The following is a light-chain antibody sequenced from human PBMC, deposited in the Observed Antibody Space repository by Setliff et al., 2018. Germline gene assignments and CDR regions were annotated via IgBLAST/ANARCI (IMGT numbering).Light chain of an antibody. CDR2: EVI. CDR1: SSDVGAYSH. V-gene: IGLV2-14*01. J-gene: IGLJ1*01. CDR3: MSYTTIRTYV. Sequence: QSALTQPASVSGSPGQSITISCAGTSSDVGAYSHVSWYQQYPGKAPKLMISEVINRPSGVSYRFSGSKSGNTASLTISGLQAEDEADYYCMSYTTIRTYVFGTGTKVTVL.